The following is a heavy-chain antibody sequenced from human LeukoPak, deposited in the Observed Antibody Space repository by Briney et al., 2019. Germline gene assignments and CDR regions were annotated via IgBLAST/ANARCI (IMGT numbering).Heavy chain of an antibody. V-gene: IGHV3-74*01. CDR3: TTGPSYGYEW. CDR2: IKTDGRTT. D-gene: IGHD3-16*01. Sequence: GGSLRLSCAASGMTFSNHWMHWVRQAPGKGLVWISLIKTDGRTTIYTDSVKGRFTISRDNGKSILYLQMNSLRAEDTGIYYCTTGPSYGYEWWGQGTVVTVSS. J-gene: IGHJ4*02. CDR1: GMTFSNHW.